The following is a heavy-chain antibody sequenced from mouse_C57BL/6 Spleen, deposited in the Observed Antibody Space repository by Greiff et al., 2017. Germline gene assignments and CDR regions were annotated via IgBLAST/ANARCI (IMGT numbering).Heavy chain of an antibody. Sequence: QVQLKESGAELVEPGASVKLSCKASGYTFTEYTIHWVKQRSGQGLEWIGWFYPGSGSIKYNEKFKDKATLTADKSSSTVYMELSRLTSEDSAVYFCARHEADWDYFDYWGQGTTLTVSS. CDR1: GYTFTEYT. V-gene: IGHV1-62-2*01. CDR2: FYPGSGSI. CDR3: ARHEADWDYFDY. J-gene: IGHJ2*01. D-gene: IGHD4-1*01.